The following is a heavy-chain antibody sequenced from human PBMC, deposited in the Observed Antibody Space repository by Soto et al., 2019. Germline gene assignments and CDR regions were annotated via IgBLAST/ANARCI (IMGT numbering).Heavy chain of an antibody. CDR3: ARDPGAASFDF. CDR2: INTSNDNK. CDR1: GYTFTNYG. V-gene: IGHV1-18*01. D-gene: IGHD2-15*01. J-gene: IGHJ4*02. Sequence: QVHLVQSGAEVKKPGASVKVSCKASGYTFTNYGIIWVRQAPGEGLEWVGWINTSNDNKLYAQKLQGRLTLTTDTSTSTAYIDLTTLRSDDTAVYFCARDPGAASFDFWAQGTLVTVSS.